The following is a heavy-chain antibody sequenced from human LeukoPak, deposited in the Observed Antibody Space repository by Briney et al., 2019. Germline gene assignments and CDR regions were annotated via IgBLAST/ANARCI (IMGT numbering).Heavy chain of an antibody. CDR3: ARDLGVMVRAFDV. CDR2: IYYSGST. CDR1: GGSISSYY. V-gene: IGHV4-59*01. D-gene: IGHD5-18*01. J-gene: IGHJ3*01. Sequence: SETLSLTCTVSGGSISSYYWSWIRRPPGKRLEWIGYIYYSGSTSYNPSLKSRVTISVDTSKNQISLKLSSVTAADTAVYYCARDLGVMVRAFDVWGQGTMVTVSS.